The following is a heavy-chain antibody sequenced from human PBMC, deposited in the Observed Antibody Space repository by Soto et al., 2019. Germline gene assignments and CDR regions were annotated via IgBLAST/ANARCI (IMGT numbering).Heavy chain of an antibody. V-gene: IGHV4-34*01. D-gene: IGHD6-19*01. CDR2: INHSGST. CDR1: GGSFGCYY. Sequence: SETLSLTCAVYGGSFGCYYWIWIRQPPGKGLEWIGEINHSGSTNYNPSLKSRVTISVDTSKNQFSLKLSSVTAADTAVYYCARLLGKAVAGTPTYNWFDPWGQGTLVTVSS. J-gene: IGHJ5*02. CDR3: ARLLGKAVAGTPTYNWFDP.